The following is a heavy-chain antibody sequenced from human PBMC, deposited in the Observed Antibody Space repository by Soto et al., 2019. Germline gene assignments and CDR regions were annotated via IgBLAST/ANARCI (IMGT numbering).Heavy chain of an antibody. V-gene: IGHV4-34*01. J-gene: IGHJ4*02. CDR2: INHSGST. CDR1: GGSFSGYY. CDR3: ARVSSSWSGVDD. Sequence: SETLSLPCAVYGGSFSGYYWSWIRQPPGKGLEWIGEINHSGSTNYNPSLKSRVTISVGTSKNQFSLKLSSVTAADTAVYYCARVSSSWSGVDDWGQGTLVTVSS. D-gene: IGHD6-13*01.